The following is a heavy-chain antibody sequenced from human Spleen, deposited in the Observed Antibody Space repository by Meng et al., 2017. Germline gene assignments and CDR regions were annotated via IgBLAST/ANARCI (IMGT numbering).Heavy chain of an antibody. D-gene: IGHD4-17*01. CDR3: AREPPTVTRLDY. Sequence: GESLKISCAASGFTFSSYEMNWVRQAPGKGLEWLSYISSGSSSIYYADSVKGRFTISRDNAKNSLYLQMNSLRAEDTAVYYCAREPPTVTRLDYWGQGTRVTVSS. V-gene: IGHV3-48*03. J-gene: IGHJ4*02. CDR2: ISSGSSSI. CDR1: GFTFSSYE.